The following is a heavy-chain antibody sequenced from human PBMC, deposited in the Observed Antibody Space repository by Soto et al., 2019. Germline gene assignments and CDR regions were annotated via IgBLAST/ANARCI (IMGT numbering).Heavy chain of an antibody. D-gene: IGHD6-13*01. CDR2: ISGSGGST. CDR1: GFTFSSYA. Sequence: GGSLRLSCAASGFTFSSYAMSWVRQAPGKGLEWVSAISGSGGSTYYADSVKGRVTISRDNSKNTLYLQMNSLSPEDAAVYCCAKDLPQIAARTLDAFDIWGQGTMVTVSS. V-gene: IGHV3-23*01. CDR3: AKDLPQIAARTLDAFDI. J-gene: IGHJ3*02.